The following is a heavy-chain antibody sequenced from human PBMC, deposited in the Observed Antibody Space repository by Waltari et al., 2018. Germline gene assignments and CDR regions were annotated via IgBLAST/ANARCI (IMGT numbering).Heavy chain of an antibody. Sequence: QVQLQESGPELLKPSDTLSLTCAVSGYSITSSEWWAWIRQPPGRGLEWIGYLHYSGRTNNSPSLTSRVTLSVDTSKNQFSLNLSSVTALDTAVYYCARNRYGEAMDVWGKGTTVSVSS. J-gene: IGHJ6*03. CDR3: ARNRYGEAMDV. V-gene: IGHV4-28*06. CDR1: GYSITSSEW. D-gene: IGHD3-10*01. CDR2: LHYSGRT.